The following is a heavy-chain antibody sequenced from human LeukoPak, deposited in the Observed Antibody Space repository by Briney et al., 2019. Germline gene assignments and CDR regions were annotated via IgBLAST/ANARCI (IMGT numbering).Heavy chain of an antibody. CDR1: GLTFSDYH. CDR3: ATVHSGYFTF. J-gene: IGHJ4*02. D-gene: IGHD1-1*01. CDR2: ISDNGRTK. V-gene: IGHV3-11*01. Sequence: GGSLRLSCAASGLTFSDYHMSWIRQAPGKGLEWVSHISDNGRTKYYANSVQGRFTVSRDNAKNSLYLQMNSLRADDTAVYYCATVHSGYFTFWGQGTLVPVSS.